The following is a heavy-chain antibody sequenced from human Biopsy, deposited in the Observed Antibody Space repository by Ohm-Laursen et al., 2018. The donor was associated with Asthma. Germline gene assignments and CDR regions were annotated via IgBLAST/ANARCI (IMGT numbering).Heavy chain of an antibody. CDR1: GGTFNTYV. CDR3: ARKAGPCISRTCYSLDF. V-gene: IGHV1-69*13. D-gene: IGHD2-2*01. CDR2: INSVFGTT. J-gene: IGHJ4*02. Sequence: VKISCKSLGGTFNTYVIGWVRQAPGQGLEWMGGINSVFGTTTYPQKFQGRVTITADDSTSTVYMELSSLRSEDTAVYYCARKAGPCISRTCYSLDFWGQGTLVTVSS.